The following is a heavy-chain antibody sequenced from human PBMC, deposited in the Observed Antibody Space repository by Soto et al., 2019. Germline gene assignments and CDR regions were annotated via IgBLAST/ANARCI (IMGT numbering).Heavy chain of an antibody. CDR1: GGSISSGGYY. CDR2: IYYSGST. CDR3: ASDRDLDWFER. Sequence: SETLSLTCTVSGGSISSGGYYWSWIRHHPGKGLEWIGYIYYSGSTYYNPSLKSRVTISVDTSKNQFSLKLSSVTAADTAVYYCASDRDLDWFERWGEGTLVSVSS. J-gene: IGHJ5*02. V-gene: IGHV4-31*03. D-gene: IGHD3-10*01.